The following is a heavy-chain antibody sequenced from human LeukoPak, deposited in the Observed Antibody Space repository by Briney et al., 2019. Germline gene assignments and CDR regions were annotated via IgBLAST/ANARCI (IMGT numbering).Heavy chain of an antibody. J-gene: IGHJ4*02. CDR1: GYTFTGYY. CDR2: INPNSGGT. CDR3: SRGRRILVGDTNAGDFFDY. V-gene: IGHV1-2*02. D-gene: IGHD1-26*01. Sequence: ASVKVSCKASGYTFTGYYMHWVRQAPGQGLEWMGWINPNSGGTNYAQKFQGRVTMTRDTSISTAYMELSRLRSDDTAVYYCSRGRRILVGDTNAGDFFDYWGQGTLVTVSS.